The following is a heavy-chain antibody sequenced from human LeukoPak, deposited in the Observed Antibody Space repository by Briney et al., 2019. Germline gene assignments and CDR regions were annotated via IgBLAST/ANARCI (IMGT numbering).Heavy chain of an antibody. V-gene: IGHV2-70*04. Sequence: SGPTLVNPTQTLTLTCTFSGFSLSTSGMRVSWIRQPPGKDLEWLARIDWDDDKFYSTSLKTRLTISKDTSKNQVVLTMTNMDPVDTATYYCARNGGVVTLDAFHIWGQGTMVTVSS. D-gene: IGHD4-23*01. J-gene: IGHJ3*02. CDR1: GFSLSTSGMR. CDR3: ARNGGVVTLDAFHI. CDR2: IDWDDDK.